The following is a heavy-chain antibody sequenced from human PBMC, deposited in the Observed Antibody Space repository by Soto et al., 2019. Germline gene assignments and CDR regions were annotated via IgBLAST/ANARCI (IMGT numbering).Heavy chain of an antibody. D-gene: IGHD5-18*01. CDR3: ARLKVAARIHYWFDP. V-gene: IGHV5-51*01. J-gene: IGHJ5*02. Sequence: PGESLKISCKGSGYSFTSYWIGWVRQMPGKGLEWMGIIYPGDSDTRYSPSFQGQVTISADKSISTAYLQWSSLKASDTAMYYCARLKVAARIHYWFDPWGQGTLVTVSS. CDR2: IYPGDSDT. CDR1: GYSFTSYW.